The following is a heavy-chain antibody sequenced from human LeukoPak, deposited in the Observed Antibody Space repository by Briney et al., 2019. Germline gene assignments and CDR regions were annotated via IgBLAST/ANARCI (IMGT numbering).Heavy chain of an antibody. Sequence: ASVEVSCKASGYTFTGYYMHWVRQAPGQGLEWMGWINPNSGGTNYEQTFQGRGTMTRDTPTSKAYMDLSRRRSDDTAVYYCARLGSESSDYSGQGTLVTVSS. D-gene: IGHD2/OR15-2a*01. CDR3: ARLGSESSDY. V-gene: IGHV1-2*02. CDR2: INPNSGGT. CDR1: GYTFTGYY. J-gene: IGHJ4*02.